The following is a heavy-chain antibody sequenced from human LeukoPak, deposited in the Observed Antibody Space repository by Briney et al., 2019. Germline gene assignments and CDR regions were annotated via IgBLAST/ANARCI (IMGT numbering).Heavy chain of an antibody. J-gene: IGHJ5*02. CDR1: GGSISSGY. Sequence: TSETLSLTCSVSGGSISSGYWSWIRQPPGKGLEWFAYIYNSGRSNYNPSLKSRVTISLDTSKNQFSLKLSSVTAADTAVYYCAGGSGASWFDPWGQGTLVTVSS. D-gene: IGHD2-8*02. CDR2: IYNSGRS. V-gene: IGHV4-59*01. CDR3: AGGSGASWFDP.